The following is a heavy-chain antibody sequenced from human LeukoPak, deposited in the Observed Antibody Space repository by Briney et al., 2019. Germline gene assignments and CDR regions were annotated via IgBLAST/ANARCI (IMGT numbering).Heavy chain of an antibody. J-gene: IGHJ4*02. CDR3: TRAYGDY. V-gene: IGHV3-7*01. CDR2: INQDGSEK. CDR1: EFTFSRYW. D-gene: IGHD3-10*01. Sequence: PGGSLRLSCVASEFTFSRYWMGWVRQAPGKGLEWVANINQDGSEKYYVDSARGRFTISRDNGKNSVYLQLNSPRGDDTGLYYCTRAYGDYWGPGALVTVPS.